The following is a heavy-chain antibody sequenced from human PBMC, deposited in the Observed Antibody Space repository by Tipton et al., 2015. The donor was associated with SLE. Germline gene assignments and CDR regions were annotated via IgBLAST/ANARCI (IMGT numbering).Heavy chain of an antibody. CDR3: ARDDSLVVVAATYAFDI. V-gene: IGHV1-69*01. J-gene: IGHJ3*02. Sequence: QLVQSGAEVKKPGSSVKVSCKASGGTFSSYAISWVRQAPGQGLEWMGGIIPIFGTANYAQKFQGRVTITADESTSTAYMELSSLRSDDTAVYYCARDDSLVVVAATYAFDIWGQGTMVTVSS. CDR1: GGTFSSYA. CDR2: IIPIFGTA. D-gene: IGHD2-15*01.